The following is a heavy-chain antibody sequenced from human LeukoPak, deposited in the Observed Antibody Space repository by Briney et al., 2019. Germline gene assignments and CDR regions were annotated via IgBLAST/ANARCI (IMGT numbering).Heavy chain of an antibody. Sequence: GGSLRLSCAASGFTYSSYAMSWVRQAPGKGLEWVSAISGSGGSTYYADSVKGRFTISRDNSKNTLYLQMNSLRAEDTAVYYCAKGPHSYGYYFDYWGQGTLVTVSS. CDR3: AKGPHSYGYYFDY. CDR1: GFTYSSYA. D-gene: IGHD5-18*01. J-gene: IGHJ4*02. V-gene: IGHV3-23*01. CDR2: ISGSGGST.